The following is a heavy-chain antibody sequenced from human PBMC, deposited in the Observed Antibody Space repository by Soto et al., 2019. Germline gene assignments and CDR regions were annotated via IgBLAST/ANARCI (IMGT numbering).Heavy chain of an antibody. Sequence: QVQLVQSGAEVKKPGSSVKVSCKASGGTFSSYTFNWVRQAPGQGLEWMGRIIPIVNKPNYAQKFQGRVTITADKSTSTAYMELSSLRSEDTAVYYWARAYGSGSYRHFDSWGQGTLVTGSS. CDR3: ARAYGSGSYRHFDS. J-gene: IGHJ4*02. CDR1: GGTFSSYT. D-gene: IGHD3-10*01. V-gene: IGHV1-69*08. CDR2: IIPIVNKP.